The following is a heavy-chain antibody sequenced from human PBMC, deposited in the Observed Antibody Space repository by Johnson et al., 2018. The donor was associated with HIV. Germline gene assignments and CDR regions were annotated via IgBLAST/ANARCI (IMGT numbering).Heavy chain of an antibody. CDR2: IGTAGNT. D-gene: IGHD4-23*01. Sequence: VQLVESGGGVVQPGRSLRLSCAASGFTFSSYDMHWVRQATGKGLEWVSAIGTAGNTYYADSVKGRFTISRDNSKNTLYLQMNSLRAEDTALYYCARDFNSGSPDGAFDIWGQGTMVTVSS. CDR3: ARDFNSGSPDGAFDI. CDR1: GFTFSSYD. V-gene: IGHV3-13*01. J-gene: IGHJ3*02.